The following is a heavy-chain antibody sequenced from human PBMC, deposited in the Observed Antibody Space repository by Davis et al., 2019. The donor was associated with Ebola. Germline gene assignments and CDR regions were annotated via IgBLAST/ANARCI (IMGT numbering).Heavy chain of an antibody. CDR1: GFTFDTYS. CDR2: ISSSSSYI. Sequence: GGSLRLSCAASGFTFDTYSMNWVRQAPGKGLEWVSSISSSSSYIHYADSVKGRFTVSRDNAKNSLYLQMNSLRAEDTAVYYCARDRSGSYFGDNYFDYWGQGTLVTVSS. J-gene: IGHJ4*02. CDR3: ARDRSGSYFGDNYFDY. V-gene: IGHV3-21*06. D-gene: IGHD1-26*01.